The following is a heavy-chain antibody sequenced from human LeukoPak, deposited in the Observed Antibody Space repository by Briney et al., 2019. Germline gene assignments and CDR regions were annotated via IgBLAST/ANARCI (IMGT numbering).Heavy chain of an antibody. Sequence: PSETLSLTCTVSGGSISSYYWSWIRQPPGKGLEWIGYIYYSGSTNYDPSLKSRVTISVDTSKNQFSLKLSSVTAADTAVYYCARDVAGFDPWGQGTLVTVSS. V-gene: IGHV4-59*01. CDR1: GGSISSYY. D-gene: IGHD2-15*01. CDR2: IYYSGST. J-gene: IGHJ5*02. CDR3: ARDVAGFDP.